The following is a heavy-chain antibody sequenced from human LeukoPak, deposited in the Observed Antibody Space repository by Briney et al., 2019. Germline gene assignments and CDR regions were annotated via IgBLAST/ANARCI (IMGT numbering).Heavy chain of an antibody. D-gene: IGHD1/OR15-1a*01. CDR3: ATETNGRHYDY. J-gene: IGHJ4*02. V-gene: IGHV3-21*06. CDR1: GLTFSTSG. Sequence: PGGSLRLSCTASGLTFSTSGFNWVRQAPGKGLEWVASIGPTGSDSYHADSIKGRFTTSRDNANNFLYLQMNSLRAADTAVYYCATETNGRHYDYWGQGTLLTVST. CDR2: IGPTGSDS.